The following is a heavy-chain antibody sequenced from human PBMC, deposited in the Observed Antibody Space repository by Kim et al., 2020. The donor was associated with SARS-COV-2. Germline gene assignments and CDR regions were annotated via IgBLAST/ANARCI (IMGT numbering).Heavy chain of an antibody. CDR1: GGTFSSYA. CDR2: IIPILGIA. Sequence: SVKVSCKASGGTFSSYAISWVRQAPGQGLEWMGRIIPILGIANYAQKFQGRVTITADKSTSTAYMELSSLRSEDTAVYYCARLCSGGSCYKGKDDYWGQGTLVTVSS. D-gene: IGHD2-15*01. V-gene: IGHV1-69*04. J-gene: IGHJ4*02. CDR3: ARLCSGGSCYKGKDDY.